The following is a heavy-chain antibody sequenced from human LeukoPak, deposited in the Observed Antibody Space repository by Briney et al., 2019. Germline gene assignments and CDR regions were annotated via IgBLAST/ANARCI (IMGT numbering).Heavy chain of an antibody. D-gene: IGHD2-8*01. Sequence: GGSLRLSCAASEFTFSTYVMSWVRQAPGRGLEWVSAIAGDSGSTYHADSVKGRFTISRDNSKNTLCLQMNSLRAEDTAVYYCAKGSTNARPYYFDYWGQGSLVTVSS. CDR1: EFTFSTYV. CDR3: AKGSTNARPYYFDY. J-gene: IGHJ4*02. V-gene: IGHV3-23*01. CDR2: IAGDSGST.